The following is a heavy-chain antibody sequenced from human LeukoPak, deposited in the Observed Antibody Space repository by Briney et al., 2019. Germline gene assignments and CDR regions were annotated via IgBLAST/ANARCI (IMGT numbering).Heavy chain of an antibody. Sequence: ASVKVSCKASGYTFTSYYMHWVRQAPGQGLAWMGIINPSGGSTSYAQKFQGRVTMTRDTSTSTVYMELSSLRSEDTAVYYCARSVVVVTSHYYYYYGMDVWGQGTTVTVSS. CDR1: GYTFTSYY. V-gene: IGHV1-46*01. J-gene: IGHJ6*02. D-gene: IGHD3-22*01. CDR2: INPSGGST. CDR3: ARSVVVVTSHYYYYYGMDV.